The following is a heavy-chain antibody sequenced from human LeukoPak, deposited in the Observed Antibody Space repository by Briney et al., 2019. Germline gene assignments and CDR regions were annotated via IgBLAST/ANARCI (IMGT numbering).Heavy chain of an antibody. CDR1: GFIFSDYG. CDR3: AKIGYSSGWYWGNFDY. J-gene: IGHJ4*02. Sequence: GGSLRLSCAASGFIFSDYGMHWVRQAPGKGLDWVAVISNDGTYINHADSVKGRFTISRDNAKNSLYLQMNSLRAEDTALYYCAKIGYSSGWYWGNFDYWGQGTLVTVSS. CDR2: ISNDGTYI. D-gene: IGHD6-19*01. V-gene: IGHV3-30*18.